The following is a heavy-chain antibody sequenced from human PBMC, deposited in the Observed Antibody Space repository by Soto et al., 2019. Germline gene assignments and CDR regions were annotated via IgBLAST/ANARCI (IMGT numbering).Heavy chain of an antibody. D-gene: IGHD2-2*01. Sequence: QVQLVQSGAEVKKPGASVKVSCKASGYTFTSYAMHWVRQAPGQRLEWMGWINAGNGNTKYSQKFQGRVTITRDTSASTAYMELSSLRSEDTAVYYCARGDCSSTSCPYHAFDIWGQGTMVTVSS. CDR1: GYTFTSYA. V-gene: IGHV1-3*01. CDR2: INAGNGNT. J-gene: IGHJ3*02. CDR3: ARGDCSSTSCPYHAFDI.